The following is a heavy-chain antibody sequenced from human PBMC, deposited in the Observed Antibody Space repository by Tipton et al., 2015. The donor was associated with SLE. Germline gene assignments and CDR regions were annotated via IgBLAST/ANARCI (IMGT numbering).Heavy chain of an antibody. CDR3: ARQGGSTLDY. Sequence: GLVKPSETLSLTCSASGGPIDTFYWSWVRQAPGQGLEWIGYSYTRGRTDYNPSLRGRASISIDTSKNQFSLELFSVTAADTAIYYCARQGGSTLDYWGQGTLVTVSS. CDR2: SYTRGRT. D-gene: IGHD2-15*01. J-gene: IGHJ4*02. V-gene: IGHV4-4*09. CDR1: GGPIDTFY.